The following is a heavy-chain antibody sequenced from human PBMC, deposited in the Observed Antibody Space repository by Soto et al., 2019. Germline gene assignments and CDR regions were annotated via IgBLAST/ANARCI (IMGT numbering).Heavy chain of an antibody. D-gene: IGHD3-22*01. CDR3: ARGRTNTYYYDSSGYSSWFDP. Sequence: TSETLSLTDSVYGGSLRGYYGSWIRQPPGKGLAWIGEINHSGSTNYNPSLKSRVTISVDTSKNQFSLKLSSVTAADTAVYYCARGRTNTYYYDSSGYSSWFDPWGQGTLVTVSS. V-gene: IGHV4-34*01. CDR1: GGSLRGYY. CDR2: INHSGST. J-gene: IGHJ5*02.